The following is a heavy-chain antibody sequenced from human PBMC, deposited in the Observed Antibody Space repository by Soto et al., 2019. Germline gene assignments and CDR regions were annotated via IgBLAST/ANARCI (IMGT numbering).Heavy chain of an antibody. D-gene: IGHD3-3*01. CDR3: AKDNGVDDFWSGYSGVRGGPHFDY. CDR1: GFTFDDYA. V-gene: IGHV3-9*01. CDR2: ISWNSGSI. Sequence: AGGSLRLSCAASGFTFDDYAMHWVRQAPGKGLEWVSGISWNSGSIGYADSVKGRFTISRDNAKNSLYLQMNSLRAEDTALYYCAKDNGVDDFWSGYSGVRGGPHFDYWGQGTLVTVSS. J-gene: IGHJ4*02.